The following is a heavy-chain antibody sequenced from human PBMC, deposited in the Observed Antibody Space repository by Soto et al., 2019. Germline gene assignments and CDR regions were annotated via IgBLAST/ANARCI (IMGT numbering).Heavy chain of an antibody. J-gene: IGHJ3*02. V-gene: IGHV3-9*01. CDR2: ISWNSGSI. CDR1: GFTFDDYA. D-gene: IGHD3-3*01. CDR3: AKGHYYDFWSGYLGLGHDAFDI. Sequence: GGSLRLSCAASGFTFDDYAMHWVRQAPGKGLEWVSGISWNSGSIGYADSVKGRFTISRDNAKNSLYLQMDSLRAEDTALYYCAKGHYYDFWSGYLGLGHDAFDIWGQGTMVTVSS.